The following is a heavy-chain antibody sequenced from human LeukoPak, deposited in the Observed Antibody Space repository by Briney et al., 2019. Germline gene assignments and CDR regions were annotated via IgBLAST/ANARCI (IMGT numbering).Heavy chain of an antibody. Sequence: GGSLRLSCAASGFTFSSYSMNWVRQAPGKGLEWVSAISGSGGSTYYADSVKGRFTISRDNSKNTLYLQMNSLRAEDTAVYYCAKGTRTGYYSSWFDYWGQGTLVTVSS. CDR3: AKGTRTGYYSSWFDY. CDR2: ISGSGGST. J-gene: IGHJ4*02. D-gene: IGHD6-13*01. V-gene: IGHV3-23*01. CDR1: GFTFSSYS.